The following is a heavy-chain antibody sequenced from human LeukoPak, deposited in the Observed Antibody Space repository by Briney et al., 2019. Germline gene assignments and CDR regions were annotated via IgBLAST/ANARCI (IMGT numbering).Heavy chain of an antibody. Sequence: PGGSLRLSCAASGFSFSSYAMSWVRQAPGKGLEWVSGISSSGGSPYYADSAQGRFTISRDNSKNTLFLQMTGLRAEDTAVYYCADLGTTYYYDRSTYWGQGTLVAVSS. CDR2: ISSSGGSP. CDR3: ADLGTTYYYDRSTY. CDR1: GFSFSSYA. D-gene: IGHD3-22*01. J-gene: IGHJ4*02. V-gene: IGHV3-23*01.